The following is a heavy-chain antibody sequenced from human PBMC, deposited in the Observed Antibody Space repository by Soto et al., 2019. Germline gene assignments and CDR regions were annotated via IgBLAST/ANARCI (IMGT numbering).Heavy chain of an antibody. Sequence: EVQLLESGGGLVQPGGSLRLSCAASGFTFSNYAMNWVRQAPGKGLEWVSVISGSGGSTYYADSVKGRFTISRDNSKNTMYLQMNSLRAEDTAVYYSASHNSGWYFDYWGQGTLVTVSS. D-gene: IGHD6-19*01. CDR2: ISGSGGST. V-gene: IGHV3-23*01. CDR3: ASHNSGWYFDY. J-gene: IGHJ4*02. CDR1: GFTFSNYA.